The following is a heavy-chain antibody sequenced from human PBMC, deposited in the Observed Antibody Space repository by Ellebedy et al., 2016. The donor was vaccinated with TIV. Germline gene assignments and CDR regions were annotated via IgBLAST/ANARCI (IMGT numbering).Heavy chain of an antibody. CDR2: ISGDGITI. D-gene: IGHD3-16*01. CDR1: GFTFSGHY. V-gene: IGHV3-11*01. J-gene: IGHJ4*02. CDR3: ARGGGPELDY. Sequence: GESLKISXAASGFTFSGHYMSWIRQAPGRRMEWVSYISGDGITIYYPDSVKGRFTISRDNAKNSLYLQMNSLTAEDTAVYYCARGGGPELDYWGQGTLVTVSS.